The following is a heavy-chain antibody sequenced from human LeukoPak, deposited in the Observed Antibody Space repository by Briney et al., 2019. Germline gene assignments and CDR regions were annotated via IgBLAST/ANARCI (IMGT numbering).Heavy chain of an antibody. J-gene: IGHJ4*02. CDR1: GYTFTSYG. Sequence: ASVRVSCKASGYTFTSYGISWVRQAPGQGLEWMGWISAYNGNTNYAQKLQGRVTMTTDTSTSTAYMELRSLRSDDTAVYYCARVSSSWFSVDYWAREPWSPSPQ. D-gene: IGHD6-13*01. V-gene: IGHV1-18*01. CDR2: ISAYNGNT. CDR3: ARVSSSWFSVDY.